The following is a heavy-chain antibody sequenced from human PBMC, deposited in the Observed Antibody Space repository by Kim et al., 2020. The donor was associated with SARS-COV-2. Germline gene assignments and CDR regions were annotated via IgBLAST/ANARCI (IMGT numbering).Heavy chain of an antibody. V-gene: IGHV1-3*01. CDR2: INAGNGNT. CDR3: VRNGIVATMFPFDY. Sequence: ASVKVSCKASGYTFTSYAMHWVRQAPGQRLEWMGWINAGNGNTKYSQKFQGRVTITRDTSASTAYMELSSLRSEDTAVYYCVRNGIVATMFPFDYWGQGTLVTVSS. CDR1: GYTFTSYA. J-gene: IGHJ4*02. D-gene: IGHD5-12*01.